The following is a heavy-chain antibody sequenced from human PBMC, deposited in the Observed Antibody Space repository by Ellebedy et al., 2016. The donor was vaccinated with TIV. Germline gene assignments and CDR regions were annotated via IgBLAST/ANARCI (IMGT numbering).Heavy chain of an antibody. Sequence: GGSLRLSXAASGFTVGIYYMSWVRQAPGKGLEWVSILYSGGTTDYADSVKGRFTISRDNSKNTLYLQINSLRAEDTAIYYCARDQGVGWFDSWGQGTLVTVSS. J-gene: IGHJ5*01. CDR2: LYSGGTT. V-gene: IGHV3-53*01. CDR3: ARDQGVGWFDS. CDR1: GFTVGIYY.